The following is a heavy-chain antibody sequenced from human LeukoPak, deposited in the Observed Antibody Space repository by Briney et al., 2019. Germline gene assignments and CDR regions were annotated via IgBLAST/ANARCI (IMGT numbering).Heavy chain of an antibody. CDR1: GFTFNAYA. Sequence: GGSLRLSCSASGFTFNAYAMYWVRQAPGKGLEYVSGISNNGGSSFYADSVKGRFTISRDNSKNTLYLQMSSLRAEDTAVYYCVKITSVTGGDCWGQGTRLTVSS. D-gene: IGHD1-1*01. CDR2: ISNNGGSS. J-gene: IGHJ4*02. V-gene: IGHV3-64D*09. CDR3: VKITSVTGGDC.